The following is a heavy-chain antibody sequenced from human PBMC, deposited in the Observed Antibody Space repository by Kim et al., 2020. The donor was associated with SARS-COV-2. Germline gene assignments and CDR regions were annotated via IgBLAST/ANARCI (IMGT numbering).Heavy chain of an antibody. Sequence: YNPSLERRVTISVDTSKNQFSLKLSSVIAADTAVYYCARTTIFGVAVDYWGQGTLVTVSS. D-gene: IGHD3-3*01. V-gene: IGHV4-39*01. CDR3: ARTTIFGVAVDY. J-gene: IGHJ4*02.